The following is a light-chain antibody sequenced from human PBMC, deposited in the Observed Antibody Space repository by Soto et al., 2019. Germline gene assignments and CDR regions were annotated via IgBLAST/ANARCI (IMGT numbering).Light chain of an antibody. CDR3: TSWTTSNTTI. CDR1: SSDIGAYNF. V-gene: IGLV2-14*03. CDR2: DVN. Sequence: QSVLTQPASVSGSPGQSITISCTGTSSDIGAYNFVSWYQQHPGKAPKLMLYDVNIRPSGVSNRFSGSKSGNTASLTISGLQAEDEADYYCTSWTTSNTTIFGGGTKLTVL. J-gene: IGLJ2*01.